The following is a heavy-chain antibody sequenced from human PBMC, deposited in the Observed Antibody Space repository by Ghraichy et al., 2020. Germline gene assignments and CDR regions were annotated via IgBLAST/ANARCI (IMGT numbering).Heavy chain of an antibody. D-gene: IGHD1-26*01. CDR3: WGIVSATKRDY. Sequence: SETLSLTCTVSGGSISSSSYYWGWVRQPPGKGLGYIGSISYGGTSYYNPSLKSRVTLSVDASKDQFSLKLTSVTATDAAVYYCWGIVSATKRDYWGQGILVTVSS. CDR1: GGSISSSSYY. J-gene: IGHJ4*02. CDR2: ISYGGTS. V-gene: IGHV4-39*01.